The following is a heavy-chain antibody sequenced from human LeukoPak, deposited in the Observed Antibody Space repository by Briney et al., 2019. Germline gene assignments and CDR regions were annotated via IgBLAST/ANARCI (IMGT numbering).Heavy chain of an antibody. Sequence: ASVKVSCKPSRYSFIGHHVHWVRQAPGQGLEWLGCINPDSGGTNYAQTFQGRVAMTLDTSVSTAYLEVSRLTSDDTAVYYCARGLSQALINWFDPWGQGTLVTVSS. D-gene: IGHD2-21*01. J-gene: IGHJ5*02. CDR3: ARGLSQALINWFDP. CDR2: INPDSGGT. CDR1: RYSFIGHH. V-gene: IGHV1-2*02.